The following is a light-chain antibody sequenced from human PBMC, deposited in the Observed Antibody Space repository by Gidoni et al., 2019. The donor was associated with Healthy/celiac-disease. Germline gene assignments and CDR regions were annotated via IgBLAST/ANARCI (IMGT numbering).Light chain of an antibody. CDR3: QQSYSTSWT. V-gene: IGKV1-39*01. Sequence: DIQMTQSPSSLSASVGDRVTITCRTSQSISSDLNWYQQKPGKAPKLLIYAASSLLGGVPSRFSGSGSGTDFTLTISSLQPEDFATYYCQQSYSTSWTFGQGTKVEIK. J-gene: IGKJ1*01. CDR2: AAS. CDR1: QSISSD.